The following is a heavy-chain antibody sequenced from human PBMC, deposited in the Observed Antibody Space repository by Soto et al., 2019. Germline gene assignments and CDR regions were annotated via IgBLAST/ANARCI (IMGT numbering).Heavy chain of an antibody. CDR1: GGSFSGYY. D-gene: IGHD1-26*01. J-gene: IGHJ5*02. Sequence: PSETLSLTCAVYGGSFSGYYWSWIRQPPGKGLEWIGEINHSGSTNYNPSLKSRVTISVDTSKNQFSLKLSSETAADTAVYYCARVLVGATSWFDPWGQVTLVTVSS. CDR2: INHSGST. CDR3: ARVLVGATSWFDP. V-gene: IGHV4-34*01.